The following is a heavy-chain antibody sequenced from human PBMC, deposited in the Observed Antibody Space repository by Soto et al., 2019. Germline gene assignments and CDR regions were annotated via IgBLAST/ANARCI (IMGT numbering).Heavy chain of an antibody. J-gene: IGHJ4*02. CDR2: IFNSGST. CDR1: GASISSYY. V-gene: IGHV4-59*01. D-gene: IGHD2-2*01. CDR3: ARVPDY. Sequence: SETLSLTCTVSGASISSYYWSWIRQSPGKGLEWIGYIFNSGSTIYNPSLKSRVTISVDTSKSQFSLKLSSVTAADTAVYYCARVPDYWGQGILVTVS.